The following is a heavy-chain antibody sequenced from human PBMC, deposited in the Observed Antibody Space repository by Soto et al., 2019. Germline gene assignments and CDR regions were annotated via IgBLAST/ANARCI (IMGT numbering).Heavy chain of an antibody. CDR2: MNPNSGNT. J-gene: IGHJ1*01. CDR1: GYTFTSYD. Sequence: ASVKVSCKASGYTFTSYDINWVRQATGQGLEWMGWMNPNSGNTGYAQKFQGRVTMTRNTSISTAYMELSSLRSEDTAVYYCARGIRQYNWHSHRGQGTLVLVSS. CDR3: ARGIRQYNWHSH. D-gene: IGHD1-7*01. V-gene: IGHV1-8*01.